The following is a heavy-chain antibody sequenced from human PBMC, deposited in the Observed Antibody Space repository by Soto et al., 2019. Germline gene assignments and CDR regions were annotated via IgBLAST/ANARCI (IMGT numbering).Heavy chain of an antibody. V-gene: IGHV3-23*01. Sequence: GGSLRLSCAASGFTFSSYAMSWVRQAPGKGLEWVSAISGSGGSTYYADSVKGRFTISRDNSKNTLYLQMNSLRAEATAVYYGAKDPSIVGATYFDYWGQGTLATVSS. J-gene: IGHJ4*02. CDR1: GFTFSSYA. CDR3: AKDPSIVGATYFDY. CDR2: ISGSGGST. D-gene: IGHD1-26*01.